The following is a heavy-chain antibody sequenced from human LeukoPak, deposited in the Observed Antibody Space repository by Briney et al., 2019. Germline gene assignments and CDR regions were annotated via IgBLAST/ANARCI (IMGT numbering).Heavy chain of an antibody. J-gene: IGHJ5*02. V-gene: IGHV4-34*01. Sequence: SETLSLTCAVYGGSFSGYYWSWIRQPPGKGLEWIGEINHSGSTYYNPSLKSRVTISVDTSKNQFSLKLSSVTAADTAVYYCARHPDTYYDFWSGYFNWFDPWGQGTLVTVSS. CDR3: ARHPDTYYDFWSGYFNWFDP. CDR2: INHSGST. CDR1: GGSFSGYY. D-gene: IGHD3-3*01.